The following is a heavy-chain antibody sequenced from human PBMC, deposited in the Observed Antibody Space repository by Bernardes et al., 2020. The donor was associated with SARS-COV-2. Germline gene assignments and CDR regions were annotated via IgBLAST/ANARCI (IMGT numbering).Heavy chain of an antibody. Sequence: GGSLRLSCAASGFTFSSYWMHWVRQAPGKGLVWVSRINSDGSSTSYADSVKGRFTISRDNAKNTLYLQMNSLRAEDTAVYYCARGTYYDFWSGYYTEFYYYYMDVWGKGTTVTVSS. CDR1: GFTFSSYW. CDR2: INSDGSST. V-gene: IGHV3-74*01. D-gene: IGHD3-3*01. CDR3: ARGTYYDFWSGYYTEFYYYYMDV. J-gene: IGHJ6*03.